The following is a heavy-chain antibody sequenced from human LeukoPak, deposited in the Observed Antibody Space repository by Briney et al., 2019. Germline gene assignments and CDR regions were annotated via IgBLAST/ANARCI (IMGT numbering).Heavy chain of an antibody. Sequence: SSQTLSLTCTVSGGSISSGGYYWSWIRQHPGKGLEWIGNIYYSGSTYYNPSLKNRVSISVDTSKNQFSLKLTSVTAADTAVYYCAREPWGSSGYYGVDYWGQGTLSPSPQ. J-gene: IGHJ4*02. D-gene: IGHD3-22*01. CDR1: GGSISSGGYY. CDR3: AREPWGSSGYYGVDY. CDR2: IYYSGST. V-gene: IGHV4-31*03.